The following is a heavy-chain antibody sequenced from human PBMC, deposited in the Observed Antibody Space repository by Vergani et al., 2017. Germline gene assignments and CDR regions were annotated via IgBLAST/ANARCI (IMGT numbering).Heavy chain of an antibody. CDR3: ARSSVSRNPPDYFDN. CDR1: GGSLSGYY. J-gene: IGHJ4*02. V-gene: IGHV4-59*01. D-gene: IGHD1-14*01. Sequence: QVQLQESGPGLVRPSETLSLTCTVSGGSLSGYYWNWIRQTPGEGLEWIGYVEDSGYFNYNPSLKTRVSMSSDTSNNHFSLMLSSVTVADTAVYYCARSSVSRNPPDYFDNWGQGTLVTVSS. CDR2: VEDSGYF.